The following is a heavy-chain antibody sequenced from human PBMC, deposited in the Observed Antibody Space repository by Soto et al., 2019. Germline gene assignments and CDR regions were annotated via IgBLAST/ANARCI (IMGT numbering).Heavy chain of an antibody. CDR2: IIPIFGTA. Sequence: SVKVSCKASGGTFSSYAISWVRQAPGQGLEWMGGIIPIFGTANYAQKFQGRVTITADESTSTAYMELSSLRSEDTAVYYCARGYDSSGYYKHRRYYFDYWGQGTLVTVSS. D-gene: IGHD3-22*01. V-gene: IGHV1-69*13. CDR3: ARGYDSSGYYKHRRYYFDY. CDR1: GGTFSSYA. J-gene: IGHJ4*02.